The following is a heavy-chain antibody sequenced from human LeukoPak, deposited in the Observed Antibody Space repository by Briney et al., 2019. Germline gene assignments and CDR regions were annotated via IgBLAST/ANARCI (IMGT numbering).Heavy chain of an antibody. Sequence: ASVKVSCKASGYTFTSYYMHWVRQAPGQGLEWMGVINPSGGSTSYAQKFQGRVTMTRDTSISTPYMELSRLRSDDTAVYYCARDRGYSSSPVDYWGQGTLVTVSS. CDR3: ARDRGYSSSPVDY. J-gene: IGHJ4*02. D-gene: IGHD6-13*01. CDR1: GYTFTSYY. V-gene: IGHV1-46*01. CDR2: INPSGGST.